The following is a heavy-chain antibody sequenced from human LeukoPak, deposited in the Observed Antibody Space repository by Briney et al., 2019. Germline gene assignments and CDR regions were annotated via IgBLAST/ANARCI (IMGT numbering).Heavy chain of an antibody. CDR3: ARVVGNYVWGSYRPEGCFDS. V-gene: IGHV1-18*01. J-gene: IGHJ4*02. Sequence: GSVKVSCKASGYTFTSYAISWVRQAPGQGPEWMGWINMYNGNTNYAQKWQGRVTMTTDTSTSTAYMELRSLRSDDTAVYYCARVVGNYVWGSYRPEGCFDSWGQGTLVTVSS. CDR1: GYTFTSYA. CDR2: INMYNGNT. D-gene: IGHD3-16*02.